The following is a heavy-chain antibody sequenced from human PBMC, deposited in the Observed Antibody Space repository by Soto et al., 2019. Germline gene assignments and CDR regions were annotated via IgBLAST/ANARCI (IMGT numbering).Heavy chain of an antibody. Sequence: QVQLQESGPGLVKPSETLSLTCTVSGGSVSSGSYYWSWIRQPPGKGLEWIGYIYYSGSTNYNPSLKSRVTISVDTAKNQFSLTLSSVTAADPAVYYCARDPRFGDDYGDSDGMLGGAFDIWGQGTMVTVSS. CDR3: ARDPRFGDDYGDSDGMLGGAFDI. CDR1: GGSVSSGSYY. V-gene: IGHV4-61*01. D-gene: IGHD4-17*01. J-gene: IGHJ3*02. CDR2: IYYSGST.